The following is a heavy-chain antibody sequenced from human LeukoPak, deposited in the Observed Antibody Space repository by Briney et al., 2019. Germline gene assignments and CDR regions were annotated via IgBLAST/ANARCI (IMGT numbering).Heavy chain of an antibody. CDR3: ARGAHPYCSSTSCYTGGAFDI. V-gene: IGHV4-59*01. Sequence: SETLSLTCAVYGGSFSGYYWSWIRQSPGKGLEWMGYIYYSGSTNYNPSLKSRVTISVDTSKNQFSLKLSSVTAADTAVYYCARGAHPYCSSTSCYTGGAFDIWGQGTLVTVSS. D-gene: IGHD2-2*02. CDR1: GGSFSGYY. CDR2: IYYSGST. J-gene: IGHJ3*02.